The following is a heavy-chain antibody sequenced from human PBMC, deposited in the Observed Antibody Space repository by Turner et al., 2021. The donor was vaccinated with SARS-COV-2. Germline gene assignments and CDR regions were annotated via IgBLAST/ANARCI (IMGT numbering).Heavy chain of an antibody. CDR1: GFTFSSYW. D-gene: IGHD3-16*01. Sequence: EVQLVESGGGLVQPGGSLRLSCAASGFTFSSYWMSWVRQAQGKGPEWVANIKQDGSEKYYVDSVKGRFTISRDNAKNSLYLQMSSLRGEDTAVYYCARVSGAAVWGNYAFDIWGQGTMVTVSS. J-gene: IGHJ3*02. V-gene: IGHV3-7*01. CDR3: ARVSGAAVWGNYAFDI. CDR2: IKQDGSEK.